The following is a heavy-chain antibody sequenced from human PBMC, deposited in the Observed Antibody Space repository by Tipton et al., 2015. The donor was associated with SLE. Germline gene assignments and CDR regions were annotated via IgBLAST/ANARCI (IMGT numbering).Heavy chain of an antibody. Sequence: SLRLSCGASGFSFDDYAMHWVRQAPGKGLEWVARISWNSDNIDYADSVKGRFTISRDNAKNSPYLQMNSLRAEDTALYYCAKDSWGLGDDALDMWGQGTMVTVSS. J-gene: IGHJ3*02. CDR1: GFSFDDYA. CDR2: ISWNSDNI. D-gene: IGHD1-26*01. CDR3: AKDSWGLGDDALDM. V-gene: IGHV3-9*01.